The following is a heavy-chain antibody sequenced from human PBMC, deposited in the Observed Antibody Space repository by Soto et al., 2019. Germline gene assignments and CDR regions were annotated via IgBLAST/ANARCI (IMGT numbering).Heavy chain of an antibody. CDR1: GGSISSSNYY. CDR3: ARRGYYDTIGPWDGLEAFFYGP. CDR2: IYHSGGT. J-gene: IGHJ5*02. D-gene: IGHD3-22*01. Sequence: QVQLQESGPGLVKPSETLSLTCTVSGGSISSSNYYWGWLRQPPGKGLECIGNIYHSGGTYYNPSLKGRVSISVDTSKNQFSLKLTSVTAADTAVYYCARRGYYDTIGPWDGLEAFFYGPWGQGALVTVSS. V-gene: IGHV4-39*01.